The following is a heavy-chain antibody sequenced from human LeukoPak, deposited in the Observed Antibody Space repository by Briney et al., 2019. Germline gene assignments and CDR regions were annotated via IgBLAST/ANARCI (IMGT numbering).Heavy chain of an antibody. CDR3: VKDPYGDYLRYFDY. V-gene: IGHV3-30*02. J-gene: IGHJ4*02. D-gene: IGHD4-17*01. CDR2: IRYDGGNK. CDR1: GFTFSTYG. Sequence: GGSLRLSCAASGFTFSTYGMHWVRQAPGKGLEWVSLIRYDGGNKYYADSVKGRFTISRDNSKNTPYLQMNSLSAEDTAVYYCVKDPYGDYLRYFDYWGQGTLVTVSS.